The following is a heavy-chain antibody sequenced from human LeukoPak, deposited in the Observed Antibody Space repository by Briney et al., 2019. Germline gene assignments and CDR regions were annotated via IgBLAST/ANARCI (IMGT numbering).Heavy chain of an antibody. CDR2: MNPNSGNT. D-gene: IGHD3-10*01. J-gene: IGHJ5*02. CDR3: ARSASAVRGVKYNWFDP. CDR1: GYTFTSYD. Sequence: ASVKVSCKASGYTFTSYDINWVRQATGQGLEWMGWMNPNSGNTGYAQKFQGRVTITRNTSISTAYMELSSLRSEDTAVYYCARSASAVRGVKYNWFDPWGQGTLVTVSS. V-gene: IGHV1-8*03.